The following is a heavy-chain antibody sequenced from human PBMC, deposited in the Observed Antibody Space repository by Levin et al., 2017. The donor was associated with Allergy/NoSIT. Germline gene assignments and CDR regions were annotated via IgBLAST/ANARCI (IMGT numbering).Heavy chain of an antibody. Sequence: GGSLRLSCAASGFQFSLYGMHWVRQAPGKGLEWVALIVFDGNDQYYADSVKGRFTISRDNSKNTLYLQMSSLRANDTSIYYCAKRGYCSGNTCQSHDAIDVWGQGTLVIVSS. CDR1: GFQFSLYG. J-gene: IGHJ3*01. CDR3: AKRGYCSGNTCQSHDAIDV. D-gene: IGHD2-15*01. CDR2: IVFDGNDQ. V-gene: IGHV3-30*18.